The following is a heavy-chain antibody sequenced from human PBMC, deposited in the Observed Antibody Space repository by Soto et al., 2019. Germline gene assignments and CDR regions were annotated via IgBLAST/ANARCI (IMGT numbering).Heavy chain of an antibody. J-gene: IGHJ2*01. CDR1: GYSFANYV. CDR2: INAGNGNT. CDR3: ARVGTTVTTYCYFDL. Sequence: ASVKVSCKASGYSFANYVIYWVRQAPGQRLEWMGWINAGNGNTKYSQKFQGRVTITRDTSATTAYMELSSLRSEDTAVYYCARVGTTVTTYCYFDLWGRGTLVTVSS. V-gene: IGHV1-3*01. D-gene: IGHD4-17*01.